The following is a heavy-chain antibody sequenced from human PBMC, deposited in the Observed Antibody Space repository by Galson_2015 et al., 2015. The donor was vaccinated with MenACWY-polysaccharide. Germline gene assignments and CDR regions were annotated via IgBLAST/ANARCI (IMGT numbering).Heavy chain of an antibody. CDR1: GFTFTSYA. Sequence: LRLSCAASGFTFTSYAMSWVRQAPGKGLEWVSAIRSSGTNTYYADSVKGRFTISRDNSKNTLYLQMNSLRAEDTAVYYCARVQICSGGSCSGWLDPWGQGTLVTVSS. J-gene: IGHJ5*02. V-gene: IGHV3-23*01. D-gene: IGHD2-15*01. CDR3: ARVQICSGGSCSGWLDP. CDR2: IRSSGTNT.